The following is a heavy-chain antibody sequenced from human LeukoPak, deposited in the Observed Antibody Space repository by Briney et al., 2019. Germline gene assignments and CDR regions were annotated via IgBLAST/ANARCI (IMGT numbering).Heavy chain of an antibody. Sequence: SETLSLTCTVSGGSISSYYWSWIRQPAGKGLEWIGRIYTSGSTNYNPSLKSRVTMSVDTSKNQFSLKLSSVTAADTAVYYCARDRARGWELLYYFDYWGQGTLVTVSS. CDR3: ARDRARGWELLYYFDY. D-gene: IGHD1-26*01. J-gene: IGHJ4*02. CDR1: GGSISSYY. CDR2: IYTSGST. V-gene: IGHV4-4*07.